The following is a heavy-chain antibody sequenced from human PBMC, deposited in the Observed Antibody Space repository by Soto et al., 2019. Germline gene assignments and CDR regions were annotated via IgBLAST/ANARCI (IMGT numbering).Heavy chain of an antibody. D-gene: IGHD2-8*01. J-gene: IGHJ6*02. CDR2: INPKSGGT. V-gene: IGHV1-2*04. CDR3: ARGHSTDCSNGVCSFFYNHEMDV. CDR1: GYSFTDYH. Sequence: QVQLVQSGAEVKKPGASVKVSCKASGYSFTDYHVHWVRQAPGQGLEWLGRINPKSGGTSTAQKFQGWVTMTRETSIKTAYMDLNKLRSDDTAVYYCARGHSTDCSNGVCSFFYNHEMDVWGQGTPITV.